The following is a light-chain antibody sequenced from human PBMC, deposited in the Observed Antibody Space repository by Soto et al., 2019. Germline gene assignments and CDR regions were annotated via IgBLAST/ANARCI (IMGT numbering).Light chain of an antibody. CDR2: GNS. CDR1: SSNIGACYD. CDR3: QSYDSSMSDLYV. J-gene: IGLJ1*01. V-gene: IGLV1-40*01. Sequence: QSVLTQPPSVSGSPGQRVTISCTGSSSNIGACYDVHWYQQLPGTAPKLLIYGNSNRPSGVPDRFSGSKSGTSASLAITGLQAEEEADYYCQSYDSSMSDLYVFGTGTKLTVL.